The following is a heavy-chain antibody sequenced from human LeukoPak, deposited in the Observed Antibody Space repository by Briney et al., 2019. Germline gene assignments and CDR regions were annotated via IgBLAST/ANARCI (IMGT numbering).Heavy chain of an antibody. J-gene: IGHJ4*02. D-gene: IGHD2-2*01. V-gene: IGHV4-59*01. CDR2: IYDSGST. Sequence: SETLSLTCTVSGGSISTYYWSWLRQRPGKGLEWIGYIYDSGSTNYNPSLKSRVTISEDTSKRQFSLNLRSVTAADTAVYYCARVVGRYCSSTSCYIDYWGQGTLVTVSS. CDR1: GGSISTYY. CDR3: ARVVGRYCSSTSCYIDY.